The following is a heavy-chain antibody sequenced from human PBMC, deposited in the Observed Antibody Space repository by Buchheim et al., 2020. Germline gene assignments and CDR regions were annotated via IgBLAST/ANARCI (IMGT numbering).Heavy chain of an antibody. CDR2: INSDGSST. V-gene: IGHV3-74*01. D-gene: IGHD6-13*01. Sequence: EVQLVESGGGLVQPGGSLRLSCAASGFTFSSYWMHWVRQAPGKGLVWVSRINSDGSSTSYADSVKGRFTISRDNAKNTLYLQMNRLRAEDTAVYYCARDAARVKQQLEYYYYGMDVWGQGTT. CDR1: GFTFSSYW. J-gene: IGHJ6*02. CDR3: ARDAARVKQQLEYYYYGMDV.